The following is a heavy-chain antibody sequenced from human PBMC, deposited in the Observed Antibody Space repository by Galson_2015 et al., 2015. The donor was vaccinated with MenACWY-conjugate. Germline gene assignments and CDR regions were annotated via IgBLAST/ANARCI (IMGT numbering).Heavy chain of an antibody. CDR3: AREIALAL. D-gene: IGHD3-3*02. CDR1: GFNLNFYA. J-gene: IGHJ4*02. V-gene: IGHV3-7*03. Sequence: SLRLSCAASGFNLNFYALNWVRQDPGKGLEWVANIKKDGSQKNYVDSVKGRFTISRDNAKNSLYLQMNSLKVEDTAVYYCAREIALALWGQGTLVSVSS. CDR2: IKKDGSQK.